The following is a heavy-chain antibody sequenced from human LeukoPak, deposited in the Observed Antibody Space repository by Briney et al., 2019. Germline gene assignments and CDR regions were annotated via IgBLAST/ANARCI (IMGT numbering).Heavy chain of an antibody. CDR3: ARDIETAAIDY. CDR1: GFTFSSYW. Sequence: PGGSLRLSWAASGFTFSSYWMHWVRQAPGKGLVWVSRINRDGSNTDYADSVRGRFTISRDNAKNTLYLQLNSLRAEDTAVYYCARDIETAAIDYWGRGTLVTVSS. J-gene: IGHJ4*02. CDR2: INRDGSNT. D-gene: IGHD6-13*01. V-gene: IGHV3-74*01.